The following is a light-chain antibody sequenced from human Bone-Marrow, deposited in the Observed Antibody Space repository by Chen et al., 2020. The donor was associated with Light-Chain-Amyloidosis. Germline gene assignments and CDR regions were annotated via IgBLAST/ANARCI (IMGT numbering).Light chain of an antibody. Sequence: SSELTQDPAVSVAFGQTVRITCQGDSLRKYYASWYQQKPGQAPVLVIYAKNNRPSGIPDRFSGSSSGNTASLTITGTQAEDEADYYCKSRDSSGDLLIFGGGTKLTVL. CDR1: SLRKYY. V-gene: IGLV3-19*01. CDR2: AKN. J-gene: IGLJ2*01. CDR3: KSRDSSGDLLI.